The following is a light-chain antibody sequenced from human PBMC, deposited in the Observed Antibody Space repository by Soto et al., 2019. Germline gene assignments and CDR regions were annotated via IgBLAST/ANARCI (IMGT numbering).Light chain of an antibody. V-gene: IGKV1-5*03. J-gene: IGKJ1*01. CDR1: QSISPW. CDR2: KAS. Sequence: DFPMTQSPSSLSASVGDRVTITCRASQSISPWLAWYQQKPGRAPNLLIYKASTLETGVPSRFSGSGSGTQFTLTISSLQPDDVATYYCQQYNPDSPWTVGQGTKVEIE. CDR3: QQYNPDSPWT.